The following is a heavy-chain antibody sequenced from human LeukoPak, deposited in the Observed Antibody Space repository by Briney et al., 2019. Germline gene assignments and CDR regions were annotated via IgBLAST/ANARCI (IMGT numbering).Heavy chain of an antibody. Sequence: ASVKVSCKASGYTFTSYAMHWVRQAPGQRLEWMGWINAGNGNTKYSQKFQGRVTITRDTSASTAYMELSSLRSEDTAVYYCAREVFLGSSWDFWGQGTLVTVSS. CDR1: GYTFTSYA. V-gene: IGHV1-3*01. CDR2: INAGNGNT. CDR3: AREVFLGSSWDF. D-gene: IGHD6-13*01. J-gene: IGHJ4*02.